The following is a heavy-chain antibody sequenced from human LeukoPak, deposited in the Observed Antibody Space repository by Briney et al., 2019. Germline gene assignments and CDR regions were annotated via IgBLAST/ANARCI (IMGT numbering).Heavy chain of an antibody. CDR2: IYYSGSI. J-gene: IGHJ5*02. CDR1: GGSINSYY. Sequence: SETLSLTCTVSGGSINSYYWSWIRQPPGKGLEWIGYIYYSGSIYYNPSLKSRVTISVDTSKNQFSLKLTSVTAADTAVYYCARVQSRRSWFDPWGQGTLVTVSS. CDR3: ARVQSRRSWFDP. V-gene: IGHV4-59*12.